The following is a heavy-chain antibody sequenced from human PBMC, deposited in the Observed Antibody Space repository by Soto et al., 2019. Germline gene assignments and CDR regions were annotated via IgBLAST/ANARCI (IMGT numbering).Heavy chain of an antibody. CDR2: IYYSGST. CDR3: ARSMTTVVTLDY. CDR1: GGSISVSSDY. V-gene: IGHV4-39*01. D-gene: IGHD4-17*01. Sequence: SETLGLTCAVSGGSISVSSDYVSMIRKPPGKGLEWIGSIYYSGSTYYNPSLKSRVTISVDTSKNQFSLKLSSVTAADTAVYYCARSMTTVVTLDYWGQGTLVTVSS. J-gene: IGHJ4*02.